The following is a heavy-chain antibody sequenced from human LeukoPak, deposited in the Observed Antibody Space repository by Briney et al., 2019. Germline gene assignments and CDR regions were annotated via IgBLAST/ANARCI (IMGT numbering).Heavy chain of an antibody. D-gene: IGHD3-3*01. Sequence: VASVKVSCKASGYTFTSYCISWVRQAPGQGLEWMGWISAYNGNTNYAQKLQGRVTMTTDTSTSTAYMELRSLRSDDTAVYYCARESKDYDFGSGYSGYFDYWGQGTLVTVSS. J-gene: IGHJ4*02. CDR3: ARESKDYDFGSGYSGYFDY. V-gene: IGHV1-18*01. CDR1: GYTFTSYC. CDR2: ISAYNGNT.